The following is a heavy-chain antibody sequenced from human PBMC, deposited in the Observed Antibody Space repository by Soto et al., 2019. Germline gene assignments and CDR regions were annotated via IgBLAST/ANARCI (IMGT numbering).Heavy chain of an antibody. Sequence: EVQLVESGGGLVQPGGSLGLSCAASGFTFSSYWMSWVRQAPEKGLEWVANIKQDGNDLDFVDSVKGRFTISRDNAKNSLYVHMSSLRAEDTGVYYCARTIFGVVTHSSYMDVWGKGTTVTVSS. CDR1: GFTFSSYW. CDR2: IKQDGNDL. D-gene: IGHD3-3*01. CDR3: ARTIFGVVTHSSYMDV. V-gene: IGHV3-7*01. J-gene: IGHJ6*03.